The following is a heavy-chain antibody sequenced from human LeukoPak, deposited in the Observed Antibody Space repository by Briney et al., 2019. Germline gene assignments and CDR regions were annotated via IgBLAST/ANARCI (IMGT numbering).Heavy chain of an antibody. CDR2: VNHGGTT. CDR1: GESLSDYY. V-gene: IGHV4-34*01. J-gene: IGHJ4*02. CDR3: ARASGSYHSPFDY. D-gene: IGHD1-26*01. Sequence: SETLSLTCAVYGESLSDYYWSWIRQPPGRGLEWIGEVNHGGTTNYNPSLKSRVTISVDTSKNQFSLKLSSVTAADTAVYYCARASGSYHSPFDYWGQGTLVTVSS.